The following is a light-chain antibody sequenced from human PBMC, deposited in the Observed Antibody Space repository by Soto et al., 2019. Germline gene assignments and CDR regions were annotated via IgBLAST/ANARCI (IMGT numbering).Light chain of an antibody. Sequence: EIVLTQSPATLSLSPWETATLSCRASQSVRNYLAWYQQKPGQAPRLLIYGAFTGATGVPARFSGSGSGTDFTLTISSLQPEDFATYYCQQYNSWPRTFGQGTKVDIK. CDR2: GAF. CDR3: QQYNSWPRT. CDR1: QSVRNY. V-gene: IGKV3-15*01. J-gene: IGKJ1*01.